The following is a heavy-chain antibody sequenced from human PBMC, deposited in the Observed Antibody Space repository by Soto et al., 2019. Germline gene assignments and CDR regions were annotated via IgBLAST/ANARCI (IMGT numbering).Heavy chain of an antibody. V-gene: IGHV3-21*01. Sequence: GGSLRLSCAASGFTFSSYSVNWVRQAPGKGLEWVSSISSGSSYIYYADSVKGRFTISRDNAKNSLYLQMNSLRAEDTAVYYCARGVSRATATFDYWGQGTLVTVSS. CDR2: ISSGSSYI. CDR3: ARGVSRATATFDY. J-gene: IGHJ4*02. CDR1: GFTFSSYS. D-gene: IGHD5-12*01.